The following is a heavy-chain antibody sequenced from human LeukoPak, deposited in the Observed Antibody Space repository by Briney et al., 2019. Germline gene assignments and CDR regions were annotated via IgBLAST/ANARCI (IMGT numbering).Heavy chain of an antibody. Sequence: ASVKVSCKASGYTFTSYGISWVRQAPGQGLEWMGWISAYNGNTNYAQKLQGRVTMTTDTSTSTAYMELRSLRSDDTAVYYCARGRQYSSSSSWFDPWGQGTLVTVSS. J-gene: IGHJ5*02. D-gene: IGHD6-6*01. CDR2: ISAYNGNT. CDR3: ARGRQYSSSSSWFDP. CDR1: GYTFTSYG. V-gene: IGHV1-18*01.